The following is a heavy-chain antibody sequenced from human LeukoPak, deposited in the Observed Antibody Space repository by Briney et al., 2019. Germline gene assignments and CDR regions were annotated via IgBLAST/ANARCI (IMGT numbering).Heavy chain of an antibody. J-gene: IGHJ4*02. CDR3: ARDPYHPRIFDY. Sequence: GGSLRLSCAASGFTVSSNYMSWVRQAPGKGLEWVSIIYSGGSTFYADSVKGRFTISRDNSKNTLYLQMNSLRAEDTAVYYCARDPYHPRIFDYWGQGTLVTVSS. D-gene: IGHD3-16*01. V-gene: IGHV3-53*01. CDR2: IYSGGST. CDR1: GFTVSSNY.